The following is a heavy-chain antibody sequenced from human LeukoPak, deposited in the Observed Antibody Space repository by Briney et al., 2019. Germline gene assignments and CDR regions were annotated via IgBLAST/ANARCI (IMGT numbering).Heavy chain of an antibody. J-gene: IGHJ4*02. CDR3: ARDGRGSTSLDN. Sequence: KPSETLSLTCTVSGASFSTYYWSWIRQPPGKGLEWIGYMYYSGSTNYNPSLKSRVTISVDTSKNQFSVKLSSVTAADTAVYYCARDGRGSTSLDNWGQGILVTVSS. CDR2: MYYSGST. CDR1: GASFSTYY. D-gene: IGHD6-6*01. V-gene: IGHV4-59*12.